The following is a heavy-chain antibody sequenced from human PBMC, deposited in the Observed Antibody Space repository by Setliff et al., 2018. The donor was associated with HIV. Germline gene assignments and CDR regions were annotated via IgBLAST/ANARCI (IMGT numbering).Heavy chain of an antibody. Sequence: ASVKVSCKASGYTFTSYGISWVRQAPGQGLEWMGWISGYNGNTNYAQNLQGRVTMTTDTSTSIAYMELRSLRSDDTAVYYCARDWWELPALDCWGQGTQVTVSS. V-gene: IGHV1-18*01. CDR1: GYTFTSYG. J-gene: IGHJ4*02. CDR2: ISGYNGNT. CDR3: ARDWWELPALDC. D-gene: IGHD2-15*01.